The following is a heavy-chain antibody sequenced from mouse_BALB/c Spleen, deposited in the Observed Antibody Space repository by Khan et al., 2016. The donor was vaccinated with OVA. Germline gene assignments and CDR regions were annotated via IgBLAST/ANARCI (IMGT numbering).Heavy chain of an antibody. CDR2: INPSTGYT. CDR3: AATILFYYRMDY. CDR1: GYTFTSYW. J-gene: IGHJ4*01. Sequence: QVQLKQSGAELAKPGASVKMSCKASGYTFTSYWMHWVNQSPGQGLEWIGSINPSTGYTEYTQKFKDKATLSTDNSSSTAYMPLSSLTSEDSAVYYCAATILFYYRMDYWGQGTSVTVSS. D-gene: IGHD6-1*01. V-gene: IGHV1-7*01.